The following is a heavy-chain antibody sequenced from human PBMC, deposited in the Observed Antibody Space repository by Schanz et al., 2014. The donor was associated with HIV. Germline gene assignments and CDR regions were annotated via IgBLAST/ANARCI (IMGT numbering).Heavy chain of an antibody. D-gene: IGHD2-2*01. CDR3: AKVGRIYSTTWIDY. Sequence: QVQLVESGGGLVKSGGSLRLSCAASGITFSDYYMSWIRQAPGKGLEWVAVISYDGSNEYYGDSVKGRFTISRDNSKNTLYLQMNSLRREDTAVYYCAKVGRIYSTTWIDYWGQGTLVTVSS. J-gene: IGHJ4*02. CDR2: ISYDGSNE. V-gene: IGHV3-30*18. CDR1: GITFSDYY.